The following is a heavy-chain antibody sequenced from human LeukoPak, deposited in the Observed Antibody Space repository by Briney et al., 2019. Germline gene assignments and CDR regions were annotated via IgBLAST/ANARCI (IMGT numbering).Heavy chain of an antibody. Sequence: ASVKVSCKASGYTFTGYYMHWVRQAPGQGLEWMGRINPNSGGTNYAQKFQGRVTMTRDTSISTAYMELSRLRSDDPAVYYCARDPATSYYYDSSGYYPDYWGQGTLVTVSS. V-gene: IGHV1-2*06. CDR3: ARDPATSYYYDSSGYYPDY. CDR2: INPNSGGT. D-gene: IGHD3-22*01. J-gene: IGHJ4*02. CDR1: GYTFTGYY.